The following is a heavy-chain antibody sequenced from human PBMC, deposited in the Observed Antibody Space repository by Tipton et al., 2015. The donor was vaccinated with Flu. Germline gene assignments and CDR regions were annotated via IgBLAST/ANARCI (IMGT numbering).Heavy chain of an antibody. CDR3: AAESSGGSYFAS. Sequence: LRLSCSVSGGSISGNSWIRQSPGKGLEWLAYVSDSGSVRYNPPYTSRASIVADTPSNRFTLRLASVTEADTAVYYCAAESSGGSYFASWGQGILVTVSS. CDR2: VSDSGSV. D-gene: IGHD2-15*01. CDR1: GGSISGNS. J-gene: IGHJ4*02. V-gene: IGHV4-59*13.